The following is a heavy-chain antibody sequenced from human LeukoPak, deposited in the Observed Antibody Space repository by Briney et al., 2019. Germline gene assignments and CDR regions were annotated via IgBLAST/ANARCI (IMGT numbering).Heavy chain of an antibody. V-gene: IGHV3-23*01. J-gene: IGHJ6*01. D-gene: IGHD2/OR15-2a*01. Sequence: PGGSLTLSCAASGFTFSSNTMSWYCQAPGKGLEWVSALSGSGGSTYYADSVKGRFTISRDNSKKTLYLQMSSLRAEDTAVYYWAKDLSYRMAGGGQGTTVTVSS. CDR3: AKDLSYRMAG. CDR2: LSGSGGST. CDR1: GFTFSSNT.